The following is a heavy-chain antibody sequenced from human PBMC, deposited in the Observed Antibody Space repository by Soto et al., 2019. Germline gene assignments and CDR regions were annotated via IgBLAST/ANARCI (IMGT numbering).Heavy chain of an antibody. CDR2: IFYTGST. CDR3: SRVFYDLLKKINRIDP. V-gene: IGHV4-31*03. Sequence: PSETLSLTCTVSGDSTRRGNYYWTWFRQRPGKALEWVGSIFYTGSTYYNSSLKSRLTMSVDASTSQFSLRLTSVTSADTGVYYCSRVFYDLLKKINRIDPWGQGTLVTVSS. J-gene: IGHJ5*02. D-gene: IGHD3-9*01. CDR1: GDSTRRGNYY.